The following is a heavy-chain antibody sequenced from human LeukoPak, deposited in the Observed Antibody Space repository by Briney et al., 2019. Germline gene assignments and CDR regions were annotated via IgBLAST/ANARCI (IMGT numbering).Heavy chain of an antibody. V-gene: IGHV3-66*01. CDR1: GFPFSSYA. Sequence: QPGGSLRLSCAASGFPFSSYAMNWVRQAPGKGLEWVSVIYSGGSTYYADSVKGRFTISRDNSKNTLYLQMNSLRGEDTAVYYCARDRYFGYWGQGTLVTVSS. CDR2: IYSGGST. J-gene: IGHJ4*02. D-gene: IGHD1-14*01. CDR3: ARDRYFGY.